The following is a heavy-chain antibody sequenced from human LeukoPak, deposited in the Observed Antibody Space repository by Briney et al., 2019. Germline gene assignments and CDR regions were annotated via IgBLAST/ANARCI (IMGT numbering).Heavy chain of an antibody. D-gene: IGHD1-26*01. CDR2: ISGSGGST. Sequence: GGSLRLSCAASGFTFSSYGMSWVRQAPGKGLEWVSAISGSGGSTYYADSVKGRFTISRDNSKNTLYLQMNSLRAEDTAVYYCARDWLGAHFDYWGQGTLVTVSS. CDR1: GFTFSSYG. V-gene: IGHV3-23*01. J-gene: IGHJ4*02. CDR3: ARDWLGAHFDY.